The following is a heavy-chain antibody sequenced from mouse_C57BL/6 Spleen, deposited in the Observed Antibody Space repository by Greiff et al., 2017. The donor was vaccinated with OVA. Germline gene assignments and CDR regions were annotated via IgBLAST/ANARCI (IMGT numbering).Heavy chain of an antibody. CDR3: ARTETGDYAMDD. CDR2: IYPGSGST. J-gene: IGHJ4*01. V-gene: IGHV1-55*01. CDR1: GYTFTSYW. Sequence: QVQLQQPGAELVKPGASVKMSCKASGYTFTSYWITWVKQRPGQGLEWIGDIYPGSGSTNYNEKFKSKATLTVVTSSRTADMQLSSLTSEDSAVYYFARTETGDYAMDDWGQGTSVTVSS.